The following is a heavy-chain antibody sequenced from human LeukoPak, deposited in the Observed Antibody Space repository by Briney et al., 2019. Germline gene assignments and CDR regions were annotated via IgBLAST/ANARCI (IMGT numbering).Heavy chain of an antibody. J-gene: IGHJ4*02. V-gene: IGHV3-7*01. CDR3: ADVDANV. CDR1: GFTFSSYW. Sequence: GGSLRLSCAASGFTFSSYWMSWVRQAPGKGLEWVASIIPDGTTQYYVDSMKGRFTISRDNAKSSLHLQVNSLRVDDTAVYYCADVDANVWGQGPGVTVSS. CDR2: IIPDGTTQ. D-gene: IGHD2-15*01.